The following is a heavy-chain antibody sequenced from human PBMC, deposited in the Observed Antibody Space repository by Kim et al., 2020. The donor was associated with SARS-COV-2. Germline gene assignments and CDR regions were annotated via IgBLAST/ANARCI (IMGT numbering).Heavy chain of an antibody. D-gene: IGHD3-10*01. J-gene: IGHJ5*02. V-gene: IGHV4-4*02. Sequence: SETLSLTCAVSGGSISSSNWWSWVRQPPGKGLEWIGEIYHSGSTNYNPSLKSRVTISVDKSKNQFPLKLSSVTAADTAVYYCARVFRRHMVRGVSGWFDPWGQGTLVTVSS. CDR1: GGSISSSNW. CDR2: IYHSGST. CDR3: ARVFRRHMVRGVSGWFDP.